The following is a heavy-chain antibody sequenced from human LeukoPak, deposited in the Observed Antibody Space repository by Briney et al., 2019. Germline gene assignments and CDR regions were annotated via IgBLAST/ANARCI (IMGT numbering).Heavy chain of an antibody. CDR3: ARGRILWTKNFDY. CDR1: GGSISSSSYY. J-gene: IGHJ4*02. Sequence: PSETLSLTCSVSGGSISSSSYYWGWIRQPPGKGLEWIGEINHSGSTNYNPSLKSRVTISVDTSKNQFSLKLSSVTAADTAVYYCARGRILWTKNFDYWGQGTLVTVSS. V-gene: IGHV4-39*07. D-gene: IGHD3/OR15-3a*01. CDR2: INHSGST.